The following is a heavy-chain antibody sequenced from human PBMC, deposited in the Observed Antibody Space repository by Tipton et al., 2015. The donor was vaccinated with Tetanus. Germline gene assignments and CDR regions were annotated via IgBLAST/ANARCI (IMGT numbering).Heavy chain of an antibody. V-gene: IGHV4-34*01. J-gene: IGHJ2*01. Sequence: TLSLTCAVYGGSFSGYYWSWIRQPPGKGLEWIGEINHSGSTNYNPSLKSRVTISVDTSKNQFSLKLSSVTAADTAVYYCARNYDSSGYYLRAWYFDLWGRGTLVTVSS. D-gene: IGHD3-22*01. CDR1: GGSFSGYY. CDR2: INHSGST. CDR3: ARNYDSSGYYLRAWYFDL.